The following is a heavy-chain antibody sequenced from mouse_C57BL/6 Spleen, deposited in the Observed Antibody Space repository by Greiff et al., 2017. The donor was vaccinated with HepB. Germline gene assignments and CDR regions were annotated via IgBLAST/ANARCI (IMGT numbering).Heavy chain of an antibody. V-gene: IGHV2-9-1*01. J-gene: IGHJ4*01. Sequence: VHLVESGPGLVAPSQSLSITCTVSGFSLTSYAISWVRQPPGKGLEWLGVIWTGGGTNYNSALKSRLSISKDNSKSQVFLKMNSLQTDDTARYYCARKAPSYDGPYYYAMDYWGQGTSVTVSS. CDR1: GFSLTSYA. CDR2: IWTGGGT. CDR3: ARKAPSYDGPYYYAMDY. D-gene: IGHD2-3*01.